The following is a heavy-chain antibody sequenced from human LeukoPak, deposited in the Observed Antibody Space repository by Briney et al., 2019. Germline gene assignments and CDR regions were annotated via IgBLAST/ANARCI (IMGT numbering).Heavy chain of an antibody. CDR2: IRYDGSNK. CDR3: AKEITIFGVVINFDY. D-gene: IGHD3-3*01. J-gene: IGHJ4*02. Sequence: AGGSLRLSCAASGFTFSSYGMHWVRQAPGKGLEWVAFIRYDGSNKYYADSVKGRFTISRDNSRNTLYLQMNSLRAEDTAVYYCAKEITIFGVVINFDYWGQGTLVTVSS. V-gene: IGHV3-30*02. CDR1: GFTFSSYG.